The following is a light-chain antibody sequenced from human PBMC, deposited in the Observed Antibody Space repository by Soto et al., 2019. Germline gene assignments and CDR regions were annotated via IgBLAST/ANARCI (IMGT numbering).Light chain of an antibody. J-gene: IGKJ1*01. CDR2: GAT. Sequence: IQMTQSPSSLSASVGDRVTITCRASQSIDSYLNWYQQKPGQAPKLLIFGATSLRSGVPSRFSGSGFGTDFSLTISSLQPDDIASYYCQQSYRTPRTFGQGTKVEIK. CDR3: QQSYRTPRT. CDR1: QSIDSY. V-gene: IGKV1-39*01.